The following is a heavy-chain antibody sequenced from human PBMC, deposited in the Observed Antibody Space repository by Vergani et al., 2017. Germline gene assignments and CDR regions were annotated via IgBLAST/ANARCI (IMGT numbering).Heavy chain of an antibody. V-gene: IGHV3-15*01. CDR1: LFTFSHPF. CDR3: TTEQVSSGWYRGTHYFDY. Sequence: EVQLVESGGGLVKPGGSLRLSSPPSLFTFSHPFICWVLQAPAQALEWVGLIKSQTDGGQTDYDAPVKGRCTISRDDSKNALYLQMNSLKNEDTAVYYCTTEQVSSGWYRGTHYFDYWGQGTLVTVSS. J-gene: IGHJ4*02. D-gene: IGHD6-19*01. CDR2: IKSQTDGGQT.